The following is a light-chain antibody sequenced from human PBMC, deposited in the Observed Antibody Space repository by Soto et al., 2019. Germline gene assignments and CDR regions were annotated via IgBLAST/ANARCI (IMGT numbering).Light chain of an antibody. Sequence: DLQMTQSPSTLSASVGDRVTITCRASQSISSWLAWYQQKPGKAPKLLVFDASSLESGVPSRFSGGGSGTEFTLTISALQPDDFATYYCQQYSSYTYTFGQGTKLEIK. CDR3: QQYSSYTYT. V-gene: IGKV1-5*01. CDR2: DAS. J-gene: IGKJ2*01. CDR1: QSISSW.